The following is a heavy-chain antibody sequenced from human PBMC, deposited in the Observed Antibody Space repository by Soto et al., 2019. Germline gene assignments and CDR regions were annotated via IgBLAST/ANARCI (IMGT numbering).Heavy chain of an antibody. V-gene: IGHV4-4*02. CDR2: VYRTGST. CDR1: GGSISTSNW. D-gene: IGHD6-13*01. Sequence: LSGTLSLTCAVSGGSISTSNWGGWVRPPPGKGLEWIGEVYRTGSTTYNPSLESRLTISVDKSKNQFSLKLTSVTAADTAVYYCARARATIAAAAIFDCWGQGTLVTVS. J-gene: IGHJ4*02. CDR3: ARARATIAAAAIFDC.